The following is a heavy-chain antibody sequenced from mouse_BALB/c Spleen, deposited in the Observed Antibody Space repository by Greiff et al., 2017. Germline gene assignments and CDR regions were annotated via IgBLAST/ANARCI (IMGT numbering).Heavy chain of an antibody. Sequence: DVHLVESGGGLVKPGGSLKLSCAASGFTFSSYAMSWVRQSPEKRLEWVAEISSGGSYTYYPDTVTGRFTISRDNAKNTLYLEMSSLRSEDTAMYYCARDGDYYDAMDYWGQGTSVTVSS. CDR1: GFTFSSYA. J-gene: IGHJ4*01. CDR2: ISSGGSYT. V-gene: IGHV5-9-4*01. D-gene: IGHD2-4*01. CDR3: ARDGDYYDAMDY.